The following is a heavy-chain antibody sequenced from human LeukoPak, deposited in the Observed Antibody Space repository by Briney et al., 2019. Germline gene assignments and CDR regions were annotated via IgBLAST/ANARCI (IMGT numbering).Heavy chain of an antibody. V-gene: IGHV4-61*01. CDR2: TYYSGST. D-gene: IGHD3-10*01. CDR3: ARDLYGSGNFLPESP. Sequence: SETLSLTCTVSGGSVSVRNYYWSWLRQPPGKGLECIGFTYYSGSTMYNPSLGSRVTISVDTSKNQFSLRLSSVTAADTAVYYCARDLYGSGNFLPESPWGQGTLVTVSS. J-gene: IGHJ5*02. CDR1: GGSVSVRNYY.